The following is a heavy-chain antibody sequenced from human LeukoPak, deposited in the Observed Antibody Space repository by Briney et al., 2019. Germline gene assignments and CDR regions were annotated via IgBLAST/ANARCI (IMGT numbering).Heavy chain of an antibody. Sequence: GGSLTLSCAASGFTFSSYTMNWVRQAPGKGLEWVWSISCSSYIYYADSVKGRFTISRDNAKNSLYLQMNSRRAEDTAVYYCAREIHYDYWGQGTLVTVSS. CDR3: AREIHYDY. CDR2: ISCSSYI. V-gene: IGHV3-21*01. CDR1: GFTFSSYT. J-gene: IGHJ4*02.